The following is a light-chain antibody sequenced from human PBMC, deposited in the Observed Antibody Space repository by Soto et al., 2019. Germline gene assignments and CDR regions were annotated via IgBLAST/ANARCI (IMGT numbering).Light chain of an antibody. CDR1: QSVSSY. V-gene: IGKV3-11*01. J-gene: IGKJ2*01. Sequence: EIVLTQSPATLSLSPGERATLSCRASQSVSSYLAWYQQKPGQAPRLLIYDISNRATGIPARFSGGGSGTDFTLTISSLEPEDSAVYYCQQRSNWPPYTLGQGTKVDIK. CDR2: DIS. CDR3: QQRSNWPPYT.